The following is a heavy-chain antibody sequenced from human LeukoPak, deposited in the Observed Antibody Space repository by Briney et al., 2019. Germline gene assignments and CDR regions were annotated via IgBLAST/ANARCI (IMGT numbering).Heavy chain of an antibody. CDR1: GFTFSSYA. Sequence: GGSLRLSCAASGFTFSSYALHWVRQTPGKGLEWVAVISYDGNNKYYADSVKGRFTISRDNSKNTLYLQMNTLRTEDTAVYYCARGDYGDYVPWWYFDLWGRGTLVTVSS. J-gene: IGHJ2*01. V-gene: IGHV3-30*04. D-gene: IGHD4-17*01. CDR3: ARGDYGDYVPWWYFDL. CDR2: ISYDGNNK.